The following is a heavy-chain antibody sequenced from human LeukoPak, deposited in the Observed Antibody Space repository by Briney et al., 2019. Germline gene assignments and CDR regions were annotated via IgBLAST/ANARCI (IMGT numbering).Heavy chain of an antibody. CDR1: GFTFSHYA. J-gene: IGHJ4*02. V-gene: IGHV3-23*01. D-gene: IGHD1-1*01. CDR2: IRRSGDSA. Sequence: GSLRLSCAASGFTFSHYAMIWVRQAPGKGLEWVSAIRRSGDSAKYADSVKDRFTISRDNSKNTLYLQMNSLRVEDTAVYYCARRGFQLVYDYWGQGILVTVSS. CDR3: ARRGFQLVYDY.